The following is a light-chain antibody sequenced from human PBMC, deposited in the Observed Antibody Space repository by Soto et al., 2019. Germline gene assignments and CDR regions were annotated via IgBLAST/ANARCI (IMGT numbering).Light chain of an antibody. CDR3: QQRSNWPIT. Sequence: EIVLTQSPATLSLSPGERATLSCRASQSVSRYLAWYQQKPGQAPRLLIYDASNRATGIPARFSGSGSGTDLTLTISSLEPEDFAVYYCQQRSNWPITVGQGTRLEI. V-gene: IGKV3-11*01. CDR2: DAS. J-gene: IGKJ5*01. CDR1: QSVSRY.